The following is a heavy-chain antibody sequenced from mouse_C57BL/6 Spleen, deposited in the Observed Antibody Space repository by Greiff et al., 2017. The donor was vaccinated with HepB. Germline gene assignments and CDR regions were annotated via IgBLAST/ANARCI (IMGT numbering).Heavy chain of an antibody. CDR2: IDPETGGT. Sequence: VQLQQSGAELVRPGASVTLSCKASGYTFTDYEMHWVKQTPVHGLEWIGAIDPETGGTAYNQKFKGKAILTADKSSSTAYMGLRSLTSEDSAVYYCTKGYYYGSSYPPLGYWGQGTTLTVSS. CDR1: GYTFTDYE. V-gene: IGHV1-15*01. J-gene: IGHJ2*01. CDR3: TKGYYYGSSYPPLGY. D-gene: IGHD1-1*01.